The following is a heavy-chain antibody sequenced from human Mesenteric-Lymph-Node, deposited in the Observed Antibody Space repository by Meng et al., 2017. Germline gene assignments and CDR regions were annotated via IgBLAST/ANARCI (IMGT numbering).Heavy chain of an antibody. CDR2: IYYSGST. V-gene: IGHV4-39*07. J-gene: IGHJ4*02. CDR1: GGSISSSSYY. Sequence: SETLSLTCTVSGGSISSSSYYWGWIRQPPGKGLEWIGSIYYSGSTYYNPSLKSRVTISVDTSKNQFSLKLSSVTAADTAVYYCARGPRRTLDMVRGVIGFLALHYWGQGTLVTVSS. D-gene: IGHD3-10*01. CDR3: ARGPRRTLDMVRGVIGFLALHY.